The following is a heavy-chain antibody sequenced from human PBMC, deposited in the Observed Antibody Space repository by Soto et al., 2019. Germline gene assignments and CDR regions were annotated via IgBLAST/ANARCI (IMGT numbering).Heavy chain of an antibody. D-gene: IGHD3-10*01. CDR2: IYPGDSDT. V-gene: IGHV5-51*01. CDR3: ARHNRDITMVRGVITDLYYYMDV. Sequence: PGESLKISCKGSGYSFTSYWIGWVRQMPGKGLEWMGIIYPGDSDTRYSPSFQGQVTISADKSISTAYLQWSSLKASDTAMYYCARHNRDITMVRGVITDLYYYMDVWGKGTTVTVSS. J-gene: IGHJ6*03. CDR1: GYSFTSYW.